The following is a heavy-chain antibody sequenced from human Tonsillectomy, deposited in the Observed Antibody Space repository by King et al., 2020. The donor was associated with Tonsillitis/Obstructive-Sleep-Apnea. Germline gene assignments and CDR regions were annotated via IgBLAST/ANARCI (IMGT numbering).Heavy chain of an antibody. D-gene: IGHD3-16*02. CDR3: AREFSLGELSFYY. CDR1: GFTFSSYS. CDR2: ISISSSSI. J-gene: IGHJ4*02. V-gene: IGHV3-48*02. Sequence: VQLVESGGGLVQPGGSLRLSCAASGFTFSSYSMNWVRQGPGKGLEWVSYISISSSSIYYADAVKGRFTISRVNAKNSLYLQMNSLRDEDTAVYYCAREFSLGELSFYYWGQGTLVTVSS.